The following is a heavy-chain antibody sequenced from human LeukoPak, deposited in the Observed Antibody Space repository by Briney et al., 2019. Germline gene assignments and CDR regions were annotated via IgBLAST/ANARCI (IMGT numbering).Heavy chain of an antibody. CDR3: ASAGLVYSSGWYLETPFDY. J-gene: IGHJ4*02. CDR1: GGSFSGYY. D-gene: IGHD6-13*01. V-gene: IGHV4-34*01. Sequence: SETLSLTCAVYGGSFSGYYWSWIRQPPGKGLEWIGEINHSGSTNYNPSLKSRVAISVDASKNQFSLKLRSVTAADTAVYYCASAGLVYSSGWYLETPFDYWGQGTLVTVSS. CDR2: INHSGST.